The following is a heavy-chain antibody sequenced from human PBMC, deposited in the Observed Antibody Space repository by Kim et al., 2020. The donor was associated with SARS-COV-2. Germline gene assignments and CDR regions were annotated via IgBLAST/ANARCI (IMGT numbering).Heavy chain of an antibody. Sequence: GGSLRLSCAASGFTFSSYAMSWVRQAPGKGLEWVSAISGSGGSTYYADSVKGRFTISRDNSKNTLYLQMNSLRAEDTAVYYCAKDLGGAMERIAGYYYYGMDVWGQGTTVTVSS. V-gene: IGHV3-23*01. CDR2: ISGSGGST. CDR1: GFTFSSYA. J-gene: IGHJ6*02. D-gene: IGHD1-26*01. CDR3: AKDLGGAMERIAGYYYYGMDV.